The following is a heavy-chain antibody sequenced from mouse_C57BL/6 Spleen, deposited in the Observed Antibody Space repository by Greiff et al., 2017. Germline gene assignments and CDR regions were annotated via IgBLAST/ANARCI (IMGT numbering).Heavy chain of an antibody. Sequence: VQLQQSGAELVRPGASVKLSCKASGYTFTDYYINWVKQRPGQGLEWIARIYPGSGNTYYNEKFKGKATLTAEKSSSTAYMQLSSLTSEDSAVYFCARGSLFLDYWGQGTSVTVSS. D-gene: IGHD2-3*01. V-gene: IGHV1-76*01. J-gene: IGHJ4*01. CDR1: GYTFTDYY. CDR2: IYPGSGNT. CDR3: ARGSLFLDY.